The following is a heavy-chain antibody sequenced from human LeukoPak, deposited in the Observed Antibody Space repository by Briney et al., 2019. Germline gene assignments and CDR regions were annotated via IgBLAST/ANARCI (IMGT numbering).Heavy chain of an antibody. CDR1: GYTFTGYY. V-gene: IGHV1-2*02. CDR3: ARDGSGWDNWFDP. J-gene: IGHJ5*02. CDR2: INPNSGGT. D-gene: IGHD6-19*01. Sequence: ASVKVPCKASGYTFTGYYMHWVRQAPGQGLEWMGWINPNSGGTNYAQKFQGRVTMTRDTSISTAYMELSRLRSDDTAVYYCARDGSGWDNWFDPWGQGTLVTVSS.